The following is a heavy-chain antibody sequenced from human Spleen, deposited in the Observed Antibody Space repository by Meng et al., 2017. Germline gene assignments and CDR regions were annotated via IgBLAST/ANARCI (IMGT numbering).Heavy chain of an antibody. Sequence: VQLVESGGGFVRLGGSLRLSCAAAVFTVSGHWMPWVRQAPGKGLVWVSRINTDGSTTNYAVSVKGRFTISRDNAKNTRYLQMNSLRAEDTAVYYCTNDRLNRCGQATLVTVSS. J-gene: IGHJ1*01. D-gene: IGHD1-1*01. CDR1: VFTVSGHW. V-gene: IGHV3-74*01. CDR3: TNDRLNR. CDR2: INTDGSTT.